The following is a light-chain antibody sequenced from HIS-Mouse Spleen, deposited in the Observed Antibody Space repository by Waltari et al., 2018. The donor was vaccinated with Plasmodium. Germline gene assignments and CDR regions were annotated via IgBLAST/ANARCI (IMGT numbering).Light chain of an antibody. CDR1: SSHAGSYNL. CDR3: CSYAGSSTFVV. V-gene: IGLV2-23*03. CDR2: EGS. Sequence: QSALTQPASVSGSPGQSLTISCTGTSSHAGSYNLVSWYQQHPGKAPKLMIYEGSKRPSGVSKRFSGSKSGNTASLTISGLQAEDEADYYCCSYAGSSTFVVFGGGTKLTVL. J-gene: IGLJ2*01.